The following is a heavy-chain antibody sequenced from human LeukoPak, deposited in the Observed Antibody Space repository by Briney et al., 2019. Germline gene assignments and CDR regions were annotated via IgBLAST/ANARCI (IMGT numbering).Heavy chain of an antibody. V-gene: IGHV4-59*01. CDR2: IYYSGST. CDR1: GGSISSYY. D-gene: IGHD2/OR15-2a*01. J-gene: IGHJ5*02. Sequence: PSETLSLTCTVSGGSISSYYWSWLRQPPGKGLEWLGYIYYSGSTNYNPSLKSRVTISVDTSKNQFSLKLSSVTAADTAVYYCARSTLTMLLGAGFDPWGQGTLVTVSS. CDR3: ARSTLTMLLGAGFDP.